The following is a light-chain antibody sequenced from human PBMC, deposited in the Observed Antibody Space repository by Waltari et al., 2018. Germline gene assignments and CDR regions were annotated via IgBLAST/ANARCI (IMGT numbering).Light chain of an antibody. CDR3: AAWDASLHAWL. V-gene: IGLV1-47*01. Sequence: QSVLTQPPSASGTPGQRGPVPCSGGTPNLGQTSVFWLQQLPGTAPKVLPYMNSARPSGVPDRFSGSTAGTSASLAISGLRSEGEADYYCAAWDASLHAWLFGGGTKLTVL. CDR2: MNS. CDR1: TPNLGQTS. J-gene: IGLJ3*02.